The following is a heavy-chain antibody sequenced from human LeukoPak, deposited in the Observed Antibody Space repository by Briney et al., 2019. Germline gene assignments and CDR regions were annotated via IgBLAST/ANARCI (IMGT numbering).Heavy chain of an antibody. J-gene: IGHJ5*02. V-gene: IGHV5-51*01. CDR2: VYPPDSDV. CDR1: GYDFTNNW. Sequence: GESLKISCKGVGYDFTNNWIGWVRQMPGKGLEWMGIVYPPDSDVRYSPSFQGQVTISVDKSISTAYLQWNSLKAADTAMYYCARHAYDSDTWGQGTLVTVSS. CDR3: ARHAYDSDT. D-gene: IGHD3-22*01.